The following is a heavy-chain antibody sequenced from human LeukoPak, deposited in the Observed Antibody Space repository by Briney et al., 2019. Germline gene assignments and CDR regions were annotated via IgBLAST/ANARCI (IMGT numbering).Heavy chain of an antibody. J-gene: IGHJ3*02. CDR2: IYYSGST. V-gene: IGHV4-59*01. D-gene: IGHD6-19*01. CDR1: GGSISSYY. Sequence: PSETLSLTCTVSGGSISSYYWSWIRQPPGKGLEWIGYIYYSGSTNYNPSLKSRVTISVDTSKNQFSLKLSSVTAADTAVYYCARSDDKYSSGWYFGYSNDAFDIWGQGTMVTVSS. CDR3: ARSDDKYSSGWYFGYSNDAFDI.